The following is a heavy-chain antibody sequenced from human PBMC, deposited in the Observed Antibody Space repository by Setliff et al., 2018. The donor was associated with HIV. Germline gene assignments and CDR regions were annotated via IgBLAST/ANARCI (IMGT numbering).Heavy chain of an antibody. Sequence: GGSLRLSCAVSGFTFYSYAMHWVRQAPGRGLEWVAAISQDGTNQYYADSVKGRFTISRDNSKHTLYLQMKSLRVEDTAVYYCARVFSPTGTLSPGFDYWGQGTLVTVSS. CDR2: ISQDGTNQ. CDR1: GFTFYSYA. D-gene: IGHD1-1*01. V-gene: IGHV3-30*04. J-gene: IGHJ4*02. CDR3: ARVFSPTGTLSPGFDY.